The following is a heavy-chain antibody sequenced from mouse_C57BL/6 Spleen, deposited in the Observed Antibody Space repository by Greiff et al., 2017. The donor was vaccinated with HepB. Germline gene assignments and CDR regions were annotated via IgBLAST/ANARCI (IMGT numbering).Heavy chain of an antibody. V-gene: IGHV1-82*01. Sequence: QVQLQQSGPELVKPGASVKISCKASGYAFSSSWMNWVKQRPGKGLEWIGRIYPGDGDTNYNGKFKGKATLTADKSSSKAYMQLSSLTSEDSAVYFCARSGLATVVANWYFDVWGTGTTVTVSS. CDR3: ARSGLATVVANWYFDV. CDR1: GYAFSSSW. J-gene: IGHJ1*03. D-gene: IGHD1-1*01. CDR2: IYPGDGDT.